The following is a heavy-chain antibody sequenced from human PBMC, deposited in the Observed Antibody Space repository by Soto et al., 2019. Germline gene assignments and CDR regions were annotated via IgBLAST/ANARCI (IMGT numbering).Heavy chain of an antibody. Sequence: ASVKVSCKASGFTFTSSAVQWVRQARGQRLEWIGWIVVGSGNTNYAQKFQERVTITRDMSTSTAYMELSSLRSEDTAVYYCAAIQYDFWSGYYGMDVWGQGTTVTVSS. CDR2: IVVGSGNT. V-gene: IGHV1-58*01. CDR1: GFTFTSSA. D-gene: IGHD3-3*01. CDR3: AAIQYDFWSGYYGMDV. J-gene: IGHJ6*02.